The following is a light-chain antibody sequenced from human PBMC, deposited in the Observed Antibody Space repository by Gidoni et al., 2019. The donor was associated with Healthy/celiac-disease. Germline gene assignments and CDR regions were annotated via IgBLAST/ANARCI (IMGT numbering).Light chain of an antibody. CDR1: QSVSSSY. CDR3: QQYGSASLT. V-gene: IGKV3-20*01. Sequence: IVLTQSPGTLSLSPGDRATLSCSASQSVSSSYLAWYQQKPGQAPRLLIYGASSRATGIPDRVSGSGSGTDFNLTSSRLETEDLAVYYCQQYGSASLTFGGXTKVEIK. CDR2: GAS. J-gene: IGKJ4*01.